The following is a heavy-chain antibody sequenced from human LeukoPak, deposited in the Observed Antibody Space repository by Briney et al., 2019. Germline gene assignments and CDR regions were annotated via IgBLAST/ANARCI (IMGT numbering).Heavy chain of an antibody. V-gene: IGHV4-30-2*01. J-gene: IGHJ4*02. CDR2: IYRSGST. Sequence: SETLSLTCTVSGGSISSGDYFWSWIRQPPGKGLEWIGHIYRSGSTYYNPSLKSRVTISVDRSKNQFSLKLTSVTAADTAVYYCARVPDGFYYEYFFDYWGQGTLVTVSS. CDR3: ARVPDGFYYEYFFDY. D-gene: IGHD3-22*01. CDR1: GGSISSGDYF.